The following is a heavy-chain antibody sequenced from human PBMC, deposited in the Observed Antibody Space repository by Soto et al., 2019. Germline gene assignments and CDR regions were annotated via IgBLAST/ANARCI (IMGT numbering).Heavy chain of an antibody. D-gene: IGHD6-13*01. CDR3: AKEWGSSGWYNGFDP. CDR1: GFTFSTSG. Sequence: QVQMVESGGGVVQPGTSLRLSCATSGFTFSTSGMHWVRQAPGKGLEWVAMISHDGSVTYYTDSVQGRFKISRDTPNNTLYLQMNSLRDEDTAIYYCAKEWGSSGWYNGFDPWGQGTRVTVS. V-gene: IGHV3-30*18. J-gene: IGHJ5*02. CDR2: ISHDGSVT.